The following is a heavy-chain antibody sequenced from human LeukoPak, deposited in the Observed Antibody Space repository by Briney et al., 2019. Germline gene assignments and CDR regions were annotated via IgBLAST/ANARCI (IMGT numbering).Heavy chain of an antibody. D-gene: IGHD3-22*01. CDR3: ARRGPSGYHYYFDY. Sequence: SETLSLTRTVSGGSIISYSWSWIWQPAGKGLEWIGRIFASGSTKYNPSLKSRVTMSVETSKNQFSLKLSSVTAADTAVYYCARRGPSGYHYYFDYWGQGTLVTVSS. CDR2: IFASGST. V-gene: IGHV4-4*07. CDR1: GGSIISYS. J-gene: IGHJ4*02.